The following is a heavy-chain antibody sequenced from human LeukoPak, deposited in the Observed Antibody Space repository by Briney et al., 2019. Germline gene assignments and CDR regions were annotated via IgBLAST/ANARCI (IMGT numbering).Heavy chain of an antibody. Sequence: TGGSLRLSCAASGFTFNSYWMNWVRQAPGKGLEWVANIKQDGAEKYYVDSVKGRFTISRDNAKSSLYLQMNSLRAEDTAVYYCASPYCSSTSCSTLHGFWGQGTLVTVSS. J-gene: IGHJ4*02. CDR2: IKQDGAEK. D-gene: IGHD2-2*01. CDR1: GFTFNSYW. V-gene: IGHV3-7*01. CDR3: ASPYCSSTSCSTLHGF.